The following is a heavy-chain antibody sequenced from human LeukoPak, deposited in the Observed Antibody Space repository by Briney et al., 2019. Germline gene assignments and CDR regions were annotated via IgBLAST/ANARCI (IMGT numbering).Heavy chain of an antibody. CDR3: AHAFSSNWPPYYFDY. Sequence: ESGPTLVKPTQTLTLTCTFSGFSLTTSGVGVGWIRQPPGRALECLALIYWDDDKRYSPSLKSRLTITKDTSKNQVVLTMTNMDPVDTATYYCAHAFSSNWPPYYFDYWGQGTLVTVSS. CDR1: GFSLTTSGVG. CDR2: IYWDDDK. J-gene: IGHJ4*02. V-gene: IGHV2-5*02. D-gene: IGHD6-13*01.